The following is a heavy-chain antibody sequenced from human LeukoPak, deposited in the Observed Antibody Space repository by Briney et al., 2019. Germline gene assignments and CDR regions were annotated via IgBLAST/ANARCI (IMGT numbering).Heavy chain of an antibody. CDR1: GFTFSSYA. J-gene: IGHJ5*02. CDR3: ARVGVATLYYNWFDP. CDR2: IKQDGSEK. Sequence: GGSLRLSCAASGFTFSSYAMSWVRQAPGKGLEWVANIKQDGSEKYYVNSVKGRFTISRDNAKNSLYLQMNSLRAEDTAVYYCARVGVATLYYNWFDPWGQGTLVTVSS. D-gene: IGHD2-8*01. V-gene: IGHV3-7*05.